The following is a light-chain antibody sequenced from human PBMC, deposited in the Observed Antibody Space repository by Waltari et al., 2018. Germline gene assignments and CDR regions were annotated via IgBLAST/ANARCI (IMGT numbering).Light chain of an antibody. J-gene: IGKJ3*01. CDR2: LAS. V-gene: IGKV2-28*01. CDR1: ESLHSGGYPY. CDR3: MQALQRPFT. Sequence: VVMTQSPLSLSVSPGEPASISCRSSESLHSGGYPYLDWYLQKPGQSPQLLISLASTRASGVPDRFSGSGSDTDFTLKISRVEAEDVGLYYCMQALQRPFTFGPGTKVEIK.